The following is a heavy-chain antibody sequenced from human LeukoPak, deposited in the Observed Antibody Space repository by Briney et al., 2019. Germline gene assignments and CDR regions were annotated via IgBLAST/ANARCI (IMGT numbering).Heavy chain of an antibody. CDR1: RFTFSSYA. D-gene: IGHD6-13*01. J-gene: IGHJ2*01. Sequence: AGGSLRLSCAASRFTFSSYAMSWVRQAPGKGLEWVSTISGRGDSTYYADSVKGRFTISRDNSRSTLYLQMNTLRAEDTAVYYCAKAIAAPVWYFDLWGRGTLVTVSS. CDR2: ISGRGDST. V-gene: IGHV3-23*01. CDR3: AKAIAAPVWYFDL.